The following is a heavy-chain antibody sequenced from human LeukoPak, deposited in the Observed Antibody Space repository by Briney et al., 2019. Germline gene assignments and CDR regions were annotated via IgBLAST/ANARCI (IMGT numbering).Heavy chain of an antibody. CDR2: INWSGGST. V-gene: IGHV3-20*04. CDR1: GFAFDEHG. Sequence: GGSLRLSCTASGFAFDEHGMSWLRQVPGKGLEGVSGINWSGGSTGYADPLRGRFTISRDNAKSSLYLQMDSLRAEDTALYYCARAPITSPFYFDYWGQGTLVTVSS. CDR3: ARAPITSPFYFDY. J-gene: IGHJ4*02. D-gene: IGHD2-2*01.